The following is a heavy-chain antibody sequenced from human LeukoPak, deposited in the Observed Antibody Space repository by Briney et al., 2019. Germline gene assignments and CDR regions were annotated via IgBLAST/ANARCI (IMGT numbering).Heavy chain of an antibody. J-gene: IGHJ6*02. CDR1: GYTFTSYD. CDR2: MNPNSGNT. V-gene: IGHV1-8*02. Sequence: GASVKVSCKASGYTFTSYDINWVRQATGQGLEWMGWMNPNSGNTGYAQKFQGRVTMTRNTSISTAYMELSSLRSEDTAVYYCARDFYDTSGSSFIYYGLDVWGQGTTVTVSS. D-gene: IGHD3-22*01. CDR3: ARDFYDTSGSSFIYYGLDV.